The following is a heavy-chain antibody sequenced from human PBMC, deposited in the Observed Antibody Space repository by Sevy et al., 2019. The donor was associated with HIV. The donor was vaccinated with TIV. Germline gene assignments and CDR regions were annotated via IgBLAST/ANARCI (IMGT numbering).Heavy chain of an antibody. D-gene: IGHD3-10*01. CDR2: ISFLSNYI. CDR3: ARDSHINMQYFQH. J-gene: IGHJ1*01. V-gene: IGHV3-21*01. CDR1: GFTFSAYS. Sequence: GGSLRLSCAASGFTFSAYSMNWVRQAPGKGLEWVSSISFLSNYIYYADSLKGRFIISRDNAKRSLYLQMNSLRAEDTAAYYCARDSHINMQYFQHWGQGTRVTVSS.